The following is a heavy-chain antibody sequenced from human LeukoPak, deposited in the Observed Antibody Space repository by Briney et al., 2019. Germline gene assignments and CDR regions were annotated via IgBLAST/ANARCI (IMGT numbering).Heavy chain of an antibody. V-gene: IGHV4-34*01. CDR3: ASLAARRRTPTYNWFDP. D-gene: IGHD6-6*01. CDR1: GGSFSGYY. J-gene: IGHJ5*02. Sequence: SETLSPTCAVYGGSFSGYYWNWIRQPPGKGLEWIGEINHSGSTNYNPSLKSRVTVSVDTSKNQFSLKLSSVTAADTAVYYCASLAARRRTPTYNWFDPWGQGTLVTVSS. CDR2: INHSGST.